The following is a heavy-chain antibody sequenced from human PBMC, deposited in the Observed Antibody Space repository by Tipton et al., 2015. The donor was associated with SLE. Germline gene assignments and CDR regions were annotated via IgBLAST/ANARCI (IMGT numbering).Heavy chain of an antibody. Sequence: TLSLTCNVSGDSISSGGYYWSWIRQPPGKGLEWIGNIYYSGSTYYNPFLKSRVTISVDTSKNQFSLKLSSVTAADTAVYYCARGRAVPSVFDYWGQGTLVTVSS. D-gene: IGHD5/OR15-5a*01. CDR2: IYYSGST. J-gene: IGHJ4*02. CDR1: GDSISSGGYY. CDR3: ARGRAVPSVFDY. V-gene: IGHV4-31*03.